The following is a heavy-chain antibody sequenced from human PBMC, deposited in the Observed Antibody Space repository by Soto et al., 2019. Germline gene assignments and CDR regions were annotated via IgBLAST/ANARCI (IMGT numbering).Heavy chain of an antibody. Sequence: GASVKVSCKASGGTFSSYAISWVRQAPGQGLEWMGGIIPIFGTANYAQKFQGRVTITADESTSTAYMELSSLRSEDTAVYYCARGQGMVITKSRAPYHHGMDVWGQGTTVTVSS. J-gene: IGHJ6*02. CDR3: ARGQGMVITKSRAPYHHGMDV. CDR2: IIPIFGTA. D-gene: IGHD3-3*01. CDR1: GGTFSSYA. V-gene: IGHV1-69*13.